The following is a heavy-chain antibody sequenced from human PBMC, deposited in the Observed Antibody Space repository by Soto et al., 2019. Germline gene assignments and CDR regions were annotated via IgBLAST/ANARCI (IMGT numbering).Heavy chain of an antibody. CDR1: GYTFTSYA. J-gene: IGHJ4*02. Sequence: ASVKVSYRASGYTFTSYAMNWVRQAPGQGLEWMGWINTNTGNPTYAQGFTGRFVFSLDTSVSTAYLQICSLKAEDTAVYYCARELPDTAMALGYWGQGTLVTVSS. D-gene: IGHD5-18*01. CDR3: ARELPDTAMALGY. V-gene: IGHV7-4-1*01. CDR2: INTNTGNP.